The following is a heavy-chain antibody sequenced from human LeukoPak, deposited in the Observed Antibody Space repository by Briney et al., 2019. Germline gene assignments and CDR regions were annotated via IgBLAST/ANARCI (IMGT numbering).Heavy chain of an antibody. CDR2: INHSGST. J-gene: IGHJ4*02. CDR3: ARCPSSGYLDYFDY. V-gene: IGHV4-34*01. Sequence: PSETLSLTCAVYGGSFSGYYWSWIRQPPGKGLEWIGEINHSGSTNYNPSLKSRVTISVDTSKNQFSLKLSSVTAADTAVYYCARCPSSGYLDYFDYWGQGTLVAVAS. D-gene: IGHD3-22*01. CDR1: GGSFSGYY.